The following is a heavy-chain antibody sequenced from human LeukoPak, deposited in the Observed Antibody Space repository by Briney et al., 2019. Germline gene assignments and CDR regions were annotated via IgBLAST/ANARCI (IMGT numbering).Heavy chain of an antibody. V-gene: IGHV1-69*04. CDR3: ARDVMAAAGPFDY. CDR2: IIPILGIA. J-gene: IGHJ4*02. D-gene: IGHD6-13*01. Sequence: SVKVSCKASGGTFSSYAISWVRQAPGQGREWMGRIIPILGIANYAQKFQGRVTITADKSTSTAYMELSSLRSEDTAVYYCARDVMAAAGPFDYWGQGTLVTVSS. CDR1: GGTFSSYA.